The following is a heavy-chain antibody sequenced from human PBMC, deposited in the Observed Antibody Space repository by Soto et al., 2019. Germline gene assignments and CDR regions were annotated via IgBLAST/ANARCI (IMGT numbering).Heavy chain of an antibody. D-gene: IGHD3-22*01. J-gene: IGHJ2*01. CDR1: GGTFSSYA. CDR3: ARNDFGSSGYYYWYFDL. CDR2: IIPIFGTA. Sequence: QVQLVQSGAEVKKPGSSVKVSCKASGGTFSSYAISWVRQAPGQGLEWMGGIIPIFGTANYAQKFQGRVTITADESTSTAYMELSSLRSKDTAVYYCARNDFGSSGYYYWYFDLWGRGTLVTVSS. V-gene: IGHV1-69*01.